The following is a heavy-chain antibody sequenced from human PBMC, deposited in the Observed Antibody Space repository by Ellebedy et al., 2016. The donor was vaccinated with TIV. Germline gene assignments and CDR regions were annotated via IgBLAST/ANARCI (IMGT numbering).Heavy chain of an antibody. Sequence: GESLKISCAASGFTFSTYSMNWVRQAPGKGLVWVSRINSDGSSTTYADSVKGRFTVSRDNAKNTLYLQMNSLRAEDTAVYYCAKGRGYCSGGSCYSDYWGQGTLVTVSS. J-gene: IGHJ4*02. CDR2: INSDGSST. CDR3: AKGRGYCSGGSCYSDY. D-gene: IGHD2-15*01. V-gene: IGHV3-74*01. CDR1: GFTFSTYS.